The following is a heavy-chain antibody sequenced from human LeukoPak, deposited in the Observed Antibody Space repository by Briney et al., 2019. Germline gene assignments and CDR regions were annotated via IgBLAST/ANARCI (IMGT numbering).Heavy chain of an antibody. V-gene: IGHV4-4*07. J-gene: IGHJ4*02. Sequence: KPSETLSLTCTVSGASVSSYYWSWIRQPAGKGLEWIGRMYISGSTNYNPSLKSRVTMSVDTSKNQFSLKLSSVTAADTAVYYCARGASGYDPFDYWGQGTLVTVSS. CDR1: GASVSSYY. CDR3: ARGASGYDPFDY. D-gene: IGHD5-12*01. CDR2: MYISGST.